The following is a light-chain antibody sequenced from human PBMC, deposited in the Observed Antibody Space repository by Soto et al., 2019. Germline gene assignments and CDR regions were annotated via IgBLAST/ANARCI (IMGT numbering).Light chain of an antibody. CDR2: GAS. Sequence: AIQLTQSPTSLSASVGDRVTITCRASQGISNELGWYQQRPGKAPKVLIYGASNLPSGVPSRFSGSASGTDFTLTISSLQPEYFATYYCLQDYSYPWTFGQGTKVDSK. CDR3: LQDYSYPWT. J-gene: IGKJ1*01. V-gene: IGKV1-6*01. CDR1: QGISNE.